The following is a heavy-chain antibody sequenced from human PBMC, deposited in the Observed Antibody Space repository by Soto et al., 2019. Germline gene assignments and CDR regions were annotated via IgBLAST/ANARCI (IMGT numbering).Heavy chain of an antibody. CDR1: GYTFTSYA. CDR2: INAGNGNT. J-gene: IGHJ5*02. Sequence: ASVKVSCKASGYTFTSYAMHWVRQAPGQRLEWMGWINAGNGNTKYSQKFQGRVTITRDTSASTAYMELSSLRSEDTAVYYCARGADCSGGSCYWSKYNWFDPWGQGTLVTGS. V-gene: IGHV1-3*01. CDR3: ARGADCSGGSCYWSKYNWFDP. D-gene: IGHD2-15*01.